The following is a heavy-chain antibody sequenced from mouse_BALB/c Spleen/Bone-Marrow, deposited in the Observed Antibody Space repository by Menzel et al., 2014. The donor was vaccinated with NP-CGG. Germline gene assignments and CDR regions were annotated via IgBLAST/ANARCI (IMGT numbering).Heavy chain of an antibody. Sequence: QVQLKESGAELMKPGASVKISCTATGYTFSSYWIEWVKQRPGHGLEWIGEILPGNGSTNYNEKFKGKATFTAETSSNTAYMQLSSLTSEDSAVYYCARSKVLYAMVYWGQGTSISVSS. CDR3: ARSKVLYAMVY. CDR1: GYTFSSYW. CDR2: ILPGNGST. D-gene: IGHD2-14*01. J-gene: IGHJ4*01. V-gene: IGHV1-9*01.